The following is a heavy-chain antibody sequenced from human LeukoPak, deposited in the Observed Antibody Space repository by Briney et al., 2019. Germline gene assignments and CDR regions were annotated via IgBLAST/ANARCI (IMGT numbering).Heavy chain of an antibody. CDR3: ARAYPQYSSSWARWDYYYYMDV. V-gene: IGHV4-39*07. CDR1: GGSISSSSYY. CDR2: IYYSGST. D-gene: IGHD6-13*01. Sequence: SETLSLTCTVSGGSISSSSYYWGWIRQPPGKGLEWIGSIYYSGSTYYNPSLKSRVTISVDTSKNQFSLKLSSVTAADTAVYYCARAYPQYSSSWARWDYYYYMDVWGKGTTVTVSS. J-gene: IGHJ6*03.